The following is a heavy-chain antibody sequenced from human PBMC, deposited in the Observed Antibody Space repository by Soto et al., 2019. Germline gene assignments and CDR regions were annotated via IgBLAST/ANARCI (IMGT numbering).Heavy chain of an antibody. Sequence: PSETLSLTCAVYGGSFSGYYWSWIRQPPGKGLEWIGEINHSGSTNYNPSLKSRVSISVDTSKNQFSLKLSSVTAADTAVYYCARPSGYSYGPDPFDYWGQGTLVTVSS. J-gene: IGHJ4*02. CDR3: ARPSGYSYGPDPFDY. CDR2: INHSGST. V-gene: IGHV4-34*01. CDR1: GGSFSGYY. D-gene: IGHD5-18*01.